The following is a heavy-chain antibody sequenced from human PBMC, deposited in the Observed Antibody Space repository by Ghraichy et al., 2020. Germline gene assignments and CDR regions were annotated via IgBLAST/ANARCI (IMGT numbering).Heavy chain of an antibody. V-gene: IGHV3-21*01. Sequence: GGSLRLSCAASGFTFSSYSMNWVRQAPGKGLEWVSSISSSSSYIYYADSVKGRFTISRDNAKNSLYLQMNSLRAEDTAVYYCARGPRHYDSSGSFDYWGQGTLVTVSS. CDR2: ISSSSSYI. CDR1: GFTFSSYS. CDR3: ARGPRHYDSSGSFDY. J-gene: IGHJ4*02. D-gene: IGHD3-22*01.